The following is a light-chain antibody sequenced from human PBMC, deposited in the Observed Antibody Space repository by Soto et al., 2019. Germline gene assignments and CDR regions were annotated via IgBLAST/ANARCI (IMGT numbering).Light chain of an antibody. CDR3: QQVKSYPRT. V-gene: IGKV1-9*01. CDR2: EES. Sequence: IQMTQSPSTLSASVGDRVTITCRAIQGFNSYLAWYQQKPGHPPRLLIYEESNLHSGVPSRFSGRKVGTQFILTIDSLQPEDFATYYCQQVKSYPRTFGRGTKVDIK. CDR1: QGFNSY. J-gene: IGKJ4*01.